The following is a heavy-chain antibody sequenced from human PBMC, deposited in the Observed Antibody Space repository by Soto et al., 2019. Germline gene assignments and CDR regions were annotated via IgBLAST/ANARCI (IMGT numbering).Heavy chain of an antibody. J-gene: IGHJ6*02. D-gene: IGHD1-26*01. CDR3: ARGGSGSSRYDGMDV. V-gene: IGHV4-31*03. CDR1: GGSISSGGYY. CDR2: IYYSGST. Sequence: QVQLQESGPGLVKPSQTLSLTCTVSGGSISSGGYYWSWIRQHPGKGLEWIGYIYYSGSTYYNPSLKSRVPMSEDPSKHPFTPTLSSVTAADTAVYYCARGGSGSSRYDGMDVWGQGTTVTVSS.